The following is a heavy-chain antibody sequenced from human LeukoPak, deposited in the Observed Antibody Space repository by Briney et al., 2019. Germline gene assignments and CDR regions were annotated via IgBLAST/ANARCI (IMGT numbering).Heavy chain of an antibody. CDR3: ARDRALRYFDL. V-gene: IGHV3-74*01. Sequence: GGSLRLSCAASGFTFTSWSLHWVRQAPGKGPGWVSRIKGDGTITNYADSVKGRFIISRDDSKNTLYLQMNSLRAEDTAVYYCARDRALRYFDLWGRGTQVTVSS. D-gene: IGHD3-3*02. J-gene: IGHJ2*01. CDR1: GFTFTSWS. CDR2: IKGDGTIT.